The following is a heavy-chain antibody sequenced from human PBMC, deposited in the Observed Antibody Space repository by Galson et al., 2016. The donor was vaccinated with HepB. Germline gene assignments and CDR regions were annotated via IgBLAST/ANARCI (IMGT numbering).Heavy chain of an antibody. CDR3: VRQYSSTSFYYGLDV. CDR1: GDSVSSNSAT. CDR2: TYYRSKWFN. D-gene: IGHD2-21*01. Sequence: CAISGDSVSSNSATWNWIRQSPSRGLEWLGRTYYRSKWFNDYATAVETRININPDTSKNHFSLQLNSVTPEDTAMYYCVRQYSSTSFYYGLDVWGQGTTVTVSS. J-gene: IGHJ6*02. V-gene: IGHV6-1*01.